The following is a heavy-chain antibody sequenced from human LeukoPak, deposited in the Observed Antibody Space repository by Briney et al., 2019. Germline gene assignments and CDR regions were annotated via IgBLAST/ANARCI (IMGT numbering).Heavy chain of an antibody. CDR3: ARARGPGGDLAFDI. J-gene: IGHJ3*02. D-gene: IGHD4-17*01. CDR1: GFTFSSYT. V-gene: IGHV3-48*01. Sequence: GGSLRLSCAASGFTFSSYTMNWVRQPPGKGLEWVSNIGTSSTTIYYADSVKGRFTISRDNSKNTLYLQMNSLRAEDTAVYYCARARGPGGDLAFDIWGQGTMVTVSS. CDR2: IGTSSTTI.